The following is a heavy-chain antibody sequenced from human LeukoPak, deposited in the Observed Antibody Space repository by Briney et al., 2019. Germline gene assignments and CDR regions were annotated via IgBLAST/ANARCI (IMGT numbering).Heavy chain of an antibody. Sequence: GESLEISCKGSGYSFTTYWIGWVRQMPGKGLEWMGIIYPGDSDTRYSPSFQGQVTISADKSISTVYLQWGSLKASDTAMYYCARQEAAAGFDYWGQGTLVTVSS. D-gene: IGHD6-13*01. V-gene: IGHV5-51*01. CDR2: IYPGDSDT. CDR1: GYSFTTYW. J-gene: IGHJ4*02. CDR3: ARQEAAAGFDY.